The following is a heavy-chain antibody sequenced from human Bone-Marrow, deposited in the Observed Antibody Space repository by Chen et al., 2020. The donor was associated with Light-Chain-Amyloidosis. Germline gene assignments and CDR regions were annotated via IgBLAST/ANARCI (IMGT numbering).Heavy chain of an antibody. V-gene: IGHV3-23*04. J-gene: IGHJ3*02. CDR1: GFSFSKYA. CDR3: AKDISYDDILPDYPADAFDI. Sequence: EVQLVESGGGLVQPGGSLRLSCAASGFSFSKYAMSWVRQAPGKGLEGVSGISGSGGSRYYADSLKCRLTISRDNSKNTLHLQMNSLRAEDTAVYYCAKDISYDDILPDYPADAFDIWGQGTMVTVSS. D-gene: IGHD3-9*01. CDR2: ISGSGGSR.